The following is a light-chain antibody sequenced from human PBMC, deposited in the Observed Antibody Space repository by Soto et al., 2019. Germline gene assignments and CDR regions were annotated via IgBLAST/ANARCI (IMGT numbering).Light chain of an antibody. CDR3: LQSVTFPYT. V-gene: IGKV1D-12*01. J-gene: IGKJ2*01. CDR2: TAS. CDR1: QDIDRW. Sequence: DIQMTQSPSSVSASVGDRVTISCRASQDIDRWLAWFQHKPGKAPKLLISTASSLQSGVPSRFSGSGSGTDFTLTIASLQFEDFATYYCLQSVTFPYTFGLGTKLEIK.